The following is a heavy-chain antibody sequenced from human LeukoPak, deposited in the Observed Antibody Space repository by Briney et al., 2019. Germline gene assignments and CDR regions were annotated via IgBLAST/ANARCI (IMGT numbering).Heavy chain of an antibody. Sequence: GGSLRLSCAASGFTVSSNYMSWVRQAPGKGLEWVSVIYSGGSTYYADSVKGRFTISRDNSKNTLYLQMNSLRAEDTAVYYCARSDSSGWHLTGADAFDIWGQGTMITVSS. J-gene: IGHJ3*02. CDR3: ARSDSSGWHLTGADAFDI. V-gene: IGHV3-53*01. D-gene: IGHD6-19*01. CDR1: GFTVSSNY. CDR2: IYSGGST.